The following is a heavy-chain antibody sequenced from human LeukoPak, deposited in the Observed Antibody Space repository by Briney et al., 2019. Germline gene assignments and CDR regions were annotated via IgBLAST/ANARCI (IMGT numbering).Heavy chain of an antibody. CDR3: AKGRGFRVWDPWDN. V-gene: IGHV3-48*01. Sequence: GGSLRLSCAASGFTFSNYILNWVRQAPGKGLEWVSYISSSSSTIYYADSVEGRFTISRDNAKNSLYLQMNSLRVEDTAVYYCAKGRGFRVWDPWDNWGQGTLITVSS. J-gene: IGHJ4*02. CDR1: GFTFSNYI. D-gene: IGHD3-16*01. CDR2: ISSSSSTI.